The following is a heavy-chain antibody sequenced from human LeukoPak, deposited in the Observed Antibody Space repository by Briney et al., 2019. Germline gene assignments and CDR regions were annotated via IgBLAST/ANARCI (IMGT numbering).Heavy chain of an antibody. D-gene: IGHD1-26*01. J-gene: IGHJ2*01. Sequence: GGSLRLSCAASGFTFDDYAMHWVRQAPGKGLEWVSGISWNSGSIGYADSVKGRFTISRDNAKNSLYLQMNSLRAEDTALYYCAKDIGSSNYWYFDLWGRGTLVTVSS. CDR2: ISWNSGSI. CDR3: AKDIGSSNYWYFDL. V-gene: IGHV3-9*01. CDR1: GFTFDDYA.